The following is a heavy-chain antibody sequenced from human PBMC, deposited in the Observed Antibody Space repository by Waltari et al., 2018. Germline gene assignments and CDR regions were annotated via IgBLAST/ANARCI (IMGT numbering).Heavy chain of an antibody. J-gene: IGHJ4*02. CDR1: GCSRSSYS. CDR3: ARVVARD. V-gene: IGHV3-48*02. CDR2: ISSSGSNI. Sequence: VQLVESGGGLVQPGGPLRLSCAASGCSRSSYSMHWVRQAPGRGLEWVSYISSSGSNIYYADSVKGRFTISRDSAKNSLYLQMNSLRDEDTAVYYCARVVARDWGQGTLVTVSS.